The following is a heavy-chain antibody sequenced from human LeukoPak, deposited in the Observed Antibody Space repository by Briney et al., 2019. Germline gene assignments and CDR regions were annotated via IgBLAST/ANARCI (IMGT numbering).Heavy chain of an antibody. Sequence: GGSLRLSCAVSGFTFSSYDMNWVRQAPGKGLEWVSSISSSSNYIHYADSVKGRFTISRDNAKNSLYLQMNSLRAEDTAVYYCAKNGGTNPRYPDSWGQGTLVTVSS. CDR1: GFTFSSYD. V-gene: IGHV3-21*04. CDR2: ISSSSNYI. D-gene: IGHD3-16*01. J-gene: IGHJ4*02. CDR3: AKNGGTNPRYPDS.